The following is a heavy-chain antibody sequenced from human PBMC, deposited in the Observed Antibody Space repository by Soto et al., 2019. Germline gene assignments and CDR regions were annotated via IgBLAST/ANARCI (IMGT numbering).Heavy chain of an antibody. CDR3: STSVYCSTTRCYYYYGLDV. CDR1: GGTFSSHS. CDR2: IIPIFGTE. V-gene: IGHV1-69*01. J-gene: IGHJ6*02. D-gene: IGHD2-2*01. Sequence: QVQLVQSGAEVKKPGSSVKVSCQVSGGTFSSHSINWVRQAAGQGPEWMGGIIPIFGTENYAQKFQGRVTITADESTSTAYMELSSLTSEDTALYYCSTSVYCSTTRCYYYYGLDVWGQGTTVIVSS.